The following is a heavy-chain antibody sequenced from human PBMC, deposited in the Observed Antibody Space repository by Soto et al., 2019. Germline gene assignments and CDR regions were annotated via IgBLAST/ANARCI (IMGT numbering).Heavy chain of an antibody. Sequence: SETLSLTCTVSGGSISSGGYYWSWIRQHPGKGLEWIGYIYYSGSTYYNPSLKSRVTISVDTSKNQFSLKLSSVTAADAAVYYCARGTVHSSSHYWYFDLWGRGTLVTVSS. J-gene: IGHJ2*01. CDR3: ARGTVHSSSHYWYFDL. CDR2: IYYSGST. D-gene: IGHD6-13*01. CDR1: GGSISSGGYY. V-gene: IGHV4-31*03.